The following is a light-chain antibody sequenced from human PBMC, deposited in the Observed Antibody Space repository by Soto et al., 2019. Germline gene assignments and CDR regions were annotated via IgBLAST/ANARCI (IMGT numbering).Light chain of an antibody. CDR3: QHYNSWPPYT. CDR1: QSVSSN. V-gene: IGKV3-15*01. CDR2: GAS. J-gene: IGKJ2*01. Sequence: EIVMTQSPATLSVSPGERATLSCRASQSVSSNLAWYQQKPGQAPRLLIYGASTRATGIPARFSGSGCGTEFPLTISSRQSEDFAVSYCQHYNSWPPYTFGQGTKLEIK.